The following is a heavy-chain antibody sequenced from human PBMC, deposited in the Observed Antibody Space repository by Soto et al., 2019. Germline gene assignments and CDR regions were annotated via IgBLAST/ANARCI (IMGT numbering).Heavy chain of an antibody. CDR1: GFTFDDYT. V-gene: IGHV3-43*01. CDR3: AKGSYVYYYYGMDV. J-gene: IGHJ6*02. D-gene: IGHD1-26*01. CDR2: ISWDGGST. Sequence: GGSLRLSCAASGFTFDDYTMHWVRQAPGKGLEWVSLISWDGGSTYYADSVKGRFTISRDNSKNSLYLQMNSLRTEDTALYYCAKGSYVYYYYGMDVWGQGTTVTVSS.